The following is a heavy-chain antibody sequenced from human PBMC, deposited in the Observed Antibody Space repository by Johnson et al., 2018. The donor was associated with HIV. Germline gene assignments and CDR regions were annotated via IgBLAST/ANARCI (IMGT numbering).Heavy chain of an antibody. V-gene: IGHV3-30*03. CDR3: AREEGSGEPPNAFDI. Sequence: QVLLVESGGGVVQPGRSLRLSCAASGFTFSSYGLHWVRQAPGKGLEWVAVISYDGSHKYYADSVKGRFSISRDNSKNTLYLQMNSLRAEDTAVYYCAREEGSGEPPNAFDIWGQGTMVTVSS. CDR1: GFTFSSYG. D-gene: IGHD3-16*01. J-gene: IGHJ3*02. CDR2: ISYDGSHK.